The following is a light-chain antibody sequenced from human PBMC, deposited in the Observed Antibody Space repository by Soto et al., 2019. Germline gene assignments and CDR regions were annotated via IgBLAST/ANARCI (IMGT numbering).Light chain of an antibody. CDR2: GAS. Sequence: EVVMTQSPATVSVSPGEGVTLSCRASQTISNDLAWYQQKPGQAPRLLIYGASTRATGVPARFSGGGSGTEFTITISSQKSEDFAFYYCQQNNKWPPVTFGGGTKVEIK. CDR3: QQNNKWPPVT. J-gene: IGKJ4*01. CDR1: QTISND. V-gene: IGKV3-15*01.